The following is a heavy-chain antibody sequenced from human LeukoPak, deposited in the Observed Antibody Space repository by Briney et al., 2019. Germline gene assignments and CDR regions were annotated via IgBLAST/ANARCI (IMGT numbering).Heavy chain of an antibody. CDR1: GGSISSGGYY. V-gene: IGHV4-31*03. CDR2: IYYSGST. CDR3: ARGATATTTDY. Sequence: PSETLSLTCTVSGGSISSGGYYWSWIRQHPGKGLEWIGYIYYSGSTYYNPSLKSRVTISVDTSKNQFSLKLSSVTAADTAVYYCARGATATTTDYWGQGTLVTVSS. D-gene: IGHD4-17*01. J-gene: IGHJ4*02.